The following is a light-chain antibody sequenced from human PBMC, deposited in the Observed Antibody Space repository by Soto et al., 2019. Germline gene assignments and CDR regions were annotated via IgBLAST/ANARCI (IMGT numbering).Light chain of an antibody. Sequence: QSVLTQPASVSGSPGQSITIFCTGTSSDVGGYNYVSWYQQHPGKAPKLMIYDVSNRPSGVSNRFSGSKSGNTASLTISGLQAEDEADYYCSSYTSSSTLDVFGTGTKVTV. CDR3: SSYTSSSTLDV. CDR2: DVS. V-gene: IGLV2-14*01. CDR1: SSDVGGYNY. J-gene: IGLJ1*01.